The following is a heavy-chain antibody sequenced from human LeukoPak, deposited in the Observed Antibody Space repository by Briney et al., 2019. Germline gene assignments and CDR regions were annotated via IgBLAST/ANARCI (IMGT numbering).Heavy chain of an antibody. V-gene: IGHV1-18*04. D-gene: IGHD3-10*01. CDR2: ISSYNGNT. Sequence: ASVKVSCKASGYTFVTYGISWVRQAPGQGLEWMGRISSYNGNTEYAQKFQGRVTMTTDTSTSTAYMQVRSLRSDDTAVYYCARDYYGSGSYYDMDAFDIWGQGTMVTVSS. CDR3: ARDYYGSGSYYDMDAFDI. J-gene: IGHJ3*02. CDR1: GYTFVTYG.